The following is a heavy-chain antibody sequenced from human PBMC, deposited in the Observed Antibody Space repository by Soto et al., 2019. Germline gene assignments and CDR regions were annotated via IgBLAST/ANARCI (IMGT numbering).Heavy chain of an antibody. V-gene: IGHV1-69*01. J-gene: IGHJ4*02. CDR1: GGTFSSYA. CDR2: IIPIFGTA. Sequence: QVQLVQSGAEVKKPGSSVKVSCKASGGTFSSYAISWVRQAPGQGLEWMGGIIPIFGTANYAQKFQGRVTITADESTSTAYMELSSLSSEDTAVYYCARSRIPPGIAAAGYFDYWGQGTLFTVSS. D-gene: IGHD6-13*01. CDR3: ARSRIPPGIAAAGYFDY.